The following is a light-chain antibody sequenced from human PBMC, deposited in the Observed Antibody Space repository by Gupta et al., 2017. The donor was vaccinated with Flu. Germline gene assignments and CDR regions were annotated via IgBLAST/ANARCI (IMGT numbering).Light chain of an antibody. CDR1: QSLLHSNGYNY. J-gene: IGKJ2*01. V-gene: IGKV2-28*01. Sequence: PVTPGEPDSISCRSSQSLLHSNGYNYLNWYLQKPGQSPQLLIDLGFNRASGVPDRVSGSGSGTDFTLRISSVEAEDVGVYYCMQALQTPPTFGQGTKLESK. CDR2: LGF. CDR3: MQALQTPPT.